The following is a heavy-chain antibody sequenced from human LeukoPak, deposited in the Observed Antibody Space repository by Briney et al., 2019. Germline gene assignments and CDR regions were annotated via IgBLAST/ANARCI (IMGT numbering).Heavy chain of an antibody. J-gene: IGHJ4*02. CDR3: ARGSTGDKSNN. CDR1: GGSISSGGYY. Sequence: PSQTLSLTCTVSGGSISSGGYYWSWIRQLPGKGLEWIGYIYYSGTTSYNPSLKSRLTISLDTSENQFSLKLRSVTAADTAVYYCARGSTGDKSNNWGQGTLVTVSS. V-gene: IGHV4-31*03. CDR2: IYYSGTT. D-gene: IGHD7-27*01.